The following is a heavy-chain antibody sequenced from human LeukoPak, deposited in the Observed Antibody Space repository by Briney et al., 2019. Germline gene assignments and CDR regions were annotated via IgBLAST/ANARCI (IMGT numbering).Heavy chain of an antibody. J-gene: IGHJ4*02. D-gene: IGHD5-12*01. CDR3: ARDVEWLRPFDY. V-gene: IGHV3-30*03. Sequence: GGSLRLSCAASGFTFSSYGMHWVRQAPGKGLEWVAVISYDGSNKYYADSVKGRFTISRDNAKNTLYLQMNSLRAEDTAVYYCARDVEWLRPFDYWGQGTLVTVSS. CDR2: ISYDGSNK. CDR1: GFTFSSYG.